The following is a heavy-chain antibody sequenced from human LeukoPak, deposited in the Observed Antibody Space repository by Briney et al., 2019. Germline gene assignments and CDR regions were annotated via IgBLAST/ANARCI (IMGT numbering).Heavy chain of an antibody. Sequence: PGGSLRLSCAASGFTFSSYAMHWVRQVPGKGLEWVAVISYDGSNKYYADSVKGRFTISRDNSKNTLYLQMNSLRAEDTAVYYCARDHVEYQLLWIFDYWGQGTLVTVSS. CDR2: ISYDGSNK. CDR3: ARDHVEYQLLWIFDY. J-gene: IGHJ4*02. V-gene: IGHV3-30-3*01. CDR1: GFTFSSYA. D-gene: IGHD2-2*01.